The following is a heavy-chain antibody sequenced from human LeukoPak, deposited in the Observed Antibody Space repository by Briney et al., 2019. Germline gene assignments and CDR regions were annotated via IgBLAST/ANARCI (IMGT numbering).Heavy chain of an antibody. J-gene: IGHJ6*03. CDR1: GFTFSSYS. V-gene: IGHV3-21*01. CDR3: ARAAYYYGSGSYLYMDV. CDR2: ISSSSSYI. D-gene: IGHD3-10*01. Sequence: GGSLRLSCAASGFTFSSYSMNWVRQAPGKGLEWVSSISSSSSYIYYADSVKGRFTISRDNAKNSLYLQMNSLRAEDTAVYYCARAAYYYGSGSYLYMDVWGKGTTVTISS.